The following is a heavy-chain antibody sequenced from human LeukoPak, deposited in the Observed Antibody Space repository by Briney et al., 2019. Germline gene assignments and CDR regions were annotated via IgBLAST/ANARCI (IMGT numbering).Heavy chain of an antibody. Sequence: ASVKVSCKVTGYTLTELSMHWVRQAPGKGLEWMGGLDPEDGEIIYAQKFQGRVTMTEDTSIDTAYMELSSLRSEDTAVYYCAGFRWFGESLDYWGQGTLVTVSS. CDR2: LDPEDGEI. CDR1: GYTLTELS. D-gene: IGHD3-10*01. V-gene: IGHV1-24*01. J-gene: IGHJ4*02. CDR3: AGFRWFGESLDY.